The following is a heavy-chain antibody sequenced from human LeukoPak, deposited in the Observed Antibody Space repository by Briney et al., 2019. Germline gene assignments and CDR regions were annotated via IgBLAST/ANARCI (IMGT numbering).Heavy chain of an antibody. CDR3: ARGGPLYYYYGMDV. J-gene: IGHJ6*02. Sequence: SETLSLTCAVSGGSLSSGGYSWSWIRQPPGKGLEWIGYIYHSGSTYYNPSLKSRVTISVDRSKNQFSLKLSSVTAADTAVYYCARGGPLYYYYGMDVWGQGTTVTVSS. CDR2: IYHSGST. CDR1: GGSLSSGGYS. V-gene: IGHV4-30-2*01.